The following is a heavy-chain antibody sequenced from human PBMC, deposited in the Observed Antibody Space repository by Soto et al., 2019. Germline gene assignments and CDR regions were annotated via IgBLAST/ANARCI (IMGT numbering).Heavy chain of an antibody. CDR2: IDPIDSKT. CDR1: GYNFDTYW. D-gene: IGHD6-13*01. J-gene: IGHJ6*02. Sequence: GESLKISCKGSGYNFDTYWINWVRQTPGKGLEWMGRIDPIDSKTKYSPSLEGHITISVDKSISTTYLQWSSLKASDTAIYYCARRIAAAGGYYYYAFDVWGQGTAGTVSS. V-gene: IGHV5-10-1*01. CDR3: ARRIAAAGGYYYYAFDV.